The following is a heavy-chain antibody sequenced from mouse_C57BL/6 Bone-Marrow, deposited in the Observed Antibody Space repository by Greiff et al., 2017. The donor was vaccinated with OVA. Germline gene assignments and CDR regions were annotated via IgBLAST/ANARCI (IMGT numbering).Heavy chain of an antibody. CDR1: GYTFTSYW. V-gene: IGHV1-61*01. J-gene: IGHJ1*03. CDR3: ARTASYYGNYWYFDV. CDR2: IYPSDSET. D-gene: IGHD2-10*01. Sequence: VQLQQPGAELVRPGSSVKLSCKASGYTFTSYWMDWVKQRPGQGLEWIGNIYPSDSETHYNQKFKDKATLTVDKSSSTAYMQLSSLTSEDSAVYYCARTASYYGNYWYFDVWGTGTTVTVSS.